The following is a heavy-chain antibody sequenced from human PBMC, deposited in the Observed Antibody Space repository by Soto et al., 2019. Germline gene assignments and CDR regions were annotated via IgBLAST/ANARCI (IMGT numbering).Heavy chain of an antibody. D-gene: IGHD6-6*01. Sequence: SVKVSCKAAAFAFSSYAISWVRQAPGQGLEWMGGIIPIFGTANYAQKFQGRVTITADESTSTAYMELSSLRSEDTAVYYFARERSSYDLYFDDWGQGTLVTASS. J-gene: IGHJ4*02. CDR1: AFAFSSYA. V-gene: IGHV1-69*01. CDR2: IIPIFGTA. CDR3: ARERSSYDLYFDD.